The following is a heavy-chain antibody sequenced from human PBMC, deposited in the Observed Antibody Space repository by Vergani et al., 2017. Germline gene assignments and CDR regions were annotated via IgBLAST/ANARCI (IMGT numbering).Heavy chain of an antibody. J-gene: IGHJ4*02. Sequence: QVHLVESGGGVVQPGRSLRLSCVVSGFTSSYYVMHWVRQAPGKGLEWVAVISYDGTQKYYADSVKGRFTISRDNSKSTLYLQMNSLRTEDTAVYYCATNSCGTPGCQIGYFKEWGQGTLVTVSS. V-gene: IGHV3-30*03. CDR2: ISYDGTQK. CDR1: GFTSSYYV. CDR3: ATNSCGTPGCQIGYFKE. D-gene: IGHD1-1*01.